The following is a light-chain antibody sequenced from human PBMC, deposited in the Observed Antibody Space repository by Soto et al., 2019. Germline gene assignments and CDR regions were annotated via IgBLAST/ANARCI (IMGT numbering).Light chain of an antibody. CDR2: DVS. CDR3: QQYDSYPWT. V-gene: IGKV1-5*01. J-gene: IGKJ1*01. Sequence: DIQMTQSPSTLSASVGDRVTITCRASQRISYWLAWYQQKPGKAPKFLIYDVSTLESGVQSRFSGSGSGTEFTLTISSLQPDDFATYFYQQYDSYPWTFGHGTKVEIK. CDR1: QRISYW.